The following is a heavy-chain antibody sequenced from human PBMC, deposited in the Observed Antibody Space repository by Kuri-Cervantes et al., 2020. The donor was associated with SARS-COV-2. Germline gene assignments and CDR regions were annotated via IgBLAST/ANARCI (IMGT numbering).Heavy chain of an antibody. CDR1: GCSISSTSYY. D-gene: IGHD3-10*01. CDR3: ARPLAGGTGSSDAFDF. Sequence: SETLSLTCTVSGCSISSTSYYWGWTPQPPGKGLEWIGTIHHSGTTYYNPSLESRVTISVDTSQNLFSLELTSVSAADTAVYYCARPLAGGTGSSDAFDFWGQGTLVTVSS. J-gene: IGHJ3*01. V-gene: IGHV4-39*01. CDR2: IHHSGTT.